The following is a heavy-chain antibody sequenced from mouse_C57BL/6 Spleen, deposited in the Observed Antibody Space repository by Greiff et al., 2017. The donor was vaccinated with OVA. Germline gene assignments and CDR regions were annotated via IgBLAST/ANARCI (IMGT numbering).Heavy chain of an antibody. CDR2: ISYDGSN. Sequence: EVHLVESGPGLVKPSQSLSLTCSVTGYSITSGYYWNWIRQFPGNKLEWMGYISYDGSNNYNPSLKNRISITRDTSKNQFFLKLNSVTTEDTATYYCARGGPYYYGSSYEFAYWGQGTLVTVSA. CDR1: GYSITSGYY. V-gene: IGHV3-6*01. D-gene: IGHD1-1*01. J-gene: IGHJ3*01. CDR3: ARGGPYYYGSSYEFAY.